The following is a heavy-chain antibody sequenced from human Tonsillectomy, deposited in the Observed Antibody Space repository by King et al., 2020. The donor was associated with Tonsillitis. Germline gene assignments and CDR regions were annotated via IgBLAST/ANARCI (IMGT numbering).Heavy chain of an antibody. CDR3: ARGARFDP. J-gene: IGHJ5*02. CDR2: ISYDGSNK. V-gene: IGHV3-30*04. CDR1: GFTFSSYA. Sequence: QLVQSGGGVVQPGRSLRLSCAASGFTFSSYAMHWVRQAPGKGLEWVAVISYDGSNKYYADSVKGRFTISRDNSKNTLYLQMNSLRAEDTAVYYCARGARFDPWGQGTLVTVSS.